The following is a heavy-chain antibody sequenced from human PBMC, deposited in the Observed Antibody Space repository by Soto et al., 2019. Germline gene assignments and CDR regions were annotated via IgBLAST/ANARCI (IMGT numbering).Heavy chain of an antibody. Sequence: XGTLSLTFTVSGGSVSSGSYYWSWIRQPPGKGLEWIGYIYYSGSTNYNPSLKSRVTISVDTSKNQFSLKLSSVTAADTAVYYCARDPLGYYYDSSGPEHFQHWGQGTLVTVYS. CDR3: ARDPLGYYYDSSGPEHFQH. J-gene: IGHJ1*01. CDR2: IYYSGST. D-gene: IGHD3-22*01. V-gene: IGHV4-61*01. CDR1: GGSVSSGSYY.